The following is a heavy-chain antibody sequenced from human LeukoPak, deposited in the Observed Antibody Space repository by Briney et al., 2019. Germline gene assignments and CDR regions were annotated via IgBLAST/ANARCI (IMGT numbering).Heavy chain of an antibody. Sequence: SETLSLTCTVSGASISTYYWSRIRQPPGKGLEWIGFISHRGNTNYNPSLKSRITISADTSKNQLSLKLSSVTAADTAIYYCARGTTSAAAVPDYWGQGTLVTVSS. CDR1: GASISTYY. CDR2: ISHRGNT. J-gene: IGHJ4*02. V-gene: IGHV4-59*01. CDR3: ARGTTSAAAVPDY. D-gene: IGHD6-13*01.